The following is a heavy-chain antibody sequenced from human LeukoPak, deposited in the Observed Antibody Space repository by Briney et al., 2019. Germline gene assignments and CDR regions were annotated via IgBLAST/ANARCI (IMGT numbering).Heavy chain of an antibody. CDR2: ISAYNGNT. CDR1: GYTFTSYG. CDR3: ARDRWGRYYYGSGRPLPCGMDV. J-gene: IGHJ6*04. Sequence: ASVKVSCKASGYTFTSYGISWVRQAPGQGLEWMGCISAYNGNTNYAQKLQGRVTMTTDTSTSTAYMELRSLRSDDTAVYYCARDRWGRYYYGSGRPLPCGMDVWGKGTTVTVSS. D-gene: IGHD3-10*01. V-gene: IGHV1-18*04.